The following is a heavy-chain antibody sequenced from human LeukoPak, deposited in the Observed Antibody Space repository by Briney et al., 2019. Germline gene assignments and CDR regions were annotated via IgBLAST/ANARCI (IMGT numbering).Heavy chain of an antibody. V-gene: IGHV4-39*01. CDR3: ARILNANYYDSSGHPDY. CDR2: VYYSGRT. D-gene: IGHD3-22*01. Sequence: SETLSLTCTVSGGSISSSSYYWGWIRQPPGKELQWIASVYYSGRTNYSPSLKSRVTISVDTSEKQFSLQLNSVTAADTAVYYCARILNANYYDSSGHPDYWGQGTLVTVSS. J-gene: IGHJ4*02. CDR1: GGSISSSSYY.